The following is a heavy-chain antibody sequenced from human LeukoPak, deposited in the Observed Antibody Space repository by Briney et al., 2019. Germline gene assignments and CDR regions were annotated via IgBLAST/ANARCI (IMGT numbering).Heavy chain of an antibody. J-gene: IGHJ6*03. Sequence: SVKVSCKASGGTFSSYAISWVRQAPGQGLEWMGGIIPIFGTANYAQKFQGRVTITADESTSTAYMELSRLRSDDTAVYYCARGPGYYYYYMDVWGKGTTVTISS. V-gene: IGHV1-69*13. CDR3: ARGPGYYYYYMDV. CDR1: GGTFSSYA. CDR2: IIPIFGTA.